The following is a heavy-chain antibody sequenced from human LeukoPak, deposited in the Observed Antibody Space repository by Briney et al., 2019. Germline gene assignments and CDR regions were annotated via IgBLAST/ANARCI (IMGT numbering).Heavy chain of an antibody. CDR2: ISTGSSYT. Sequence: PGGSLRLSCAASGFTFSDYYMSWIRQAPGKGLEWVSYISTGSSYTNYADSVKGRFTISRDNAKNSLSLQINSLRAEDTAIYYCARAYGQVYFDNWGQGTLVTVSS. J-gene: IGHJ4*02. CDR3: ARAYGQVYFDN. CDR1: GFTFSDYY. V-gene: IGHV3-11*06. D-gene: IGHD3-10*01.